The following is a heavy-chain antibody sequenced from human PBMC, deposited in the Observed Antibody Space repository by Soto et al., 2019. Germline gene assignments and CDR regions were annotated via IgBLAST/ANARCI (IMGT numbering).Heavy chain of an antibody. CDR2: IIPIFGTA. Sequence: QVQLVQSGAEVKESGASVKVSCKASGGTFSSYAISWVRQAPGQGLEWMGGIIPIFGTANYAQKFQGRVTITADESTSTAYMELSSLRSEDTAVYYCARGSPFYSPRRYYYYGMDVWGQGTTVTVSS. D-gene: IGHD1-26*01. V-gene: IGHV1-69*01. CDR3: ARGSPFYSPRRYYYYGMDV. CDR1: GGTFSSYA. J-gene: IGHJ6*02.